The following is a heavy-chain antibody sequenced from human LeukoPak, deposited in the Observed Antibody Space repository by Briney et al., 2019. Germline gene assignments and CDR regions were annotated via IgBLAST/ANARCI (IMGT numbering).Heavy chain of an antibody. CDR3: AGGRSGTYYDY. D-gene: IGHD1-26*01. J-gene: IGHJ4*02. CDR1: GFTFSSYW. Sequence: GGPLRLSCAASGFTFSSYWMHWVRQAPGKGLVWVSRINSDGSSTSYADSVKGRFTISRDNAKNTLYLQMNSLRADDTAVYYCAGGRSGTYYDYWGQGTLVIVSS. V-gene: IGHV3-74*01. CDR2: INSDGSST.